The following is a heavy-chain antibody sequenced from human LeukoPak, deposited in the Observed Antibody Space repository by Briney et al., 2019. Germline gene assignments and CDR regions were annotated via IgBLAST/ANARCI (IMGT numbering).Heavy chain of an antibody. J-gene: IGHJ5*02. D-gene: IGHD6-13*01. CDR2: IYYSGST. V-gene: IGHV4-59*08. Sequence: PSETLSLTCTVSGGSISSYYWSWIRQPPGKGLEWIGYIYYSGSTNYNPSLKSRVTISVDTSKNQFSLKLSSVTAADTAVYYCASQRDYSSSSNWFDPWGQGTLVTVSS. CDR1: GGSISSYY. CDR3: ASQRDYSSSSNWFDP.